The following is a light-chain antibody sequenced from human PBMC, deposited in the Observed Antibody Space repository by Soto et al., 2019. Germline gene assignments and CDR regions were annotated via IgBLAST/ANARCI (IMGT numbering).Light chain of an antibody. CDR3: QQYYSYPFS. Sequence: AIRMTQSPSSFSASTGDRVTITCRASQGISSYLAWYQQKPGKAPKLLIYVASTLQSGVPSRFSGSGSGTDFTLTISCLQSEDFATYYCQQYYSYPFSFGQGTKVEIK. CDR2: VAS. J-gene: IGKJ1*01. V-gene: IGKV1-8*01. CDR1: QGISSY.